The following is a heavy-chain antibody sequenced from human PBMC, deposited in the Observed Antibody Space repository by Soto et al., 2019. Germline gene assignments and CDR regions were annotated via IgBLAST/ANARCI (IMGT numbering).Heavy chain of an antibody. J-gene: IGHJ5*02. Sequence: PSETMSLTCTVSGGSISSYYGSWIRQPPGKGLEWIGYIYYSGSTNYNPSLKSRVTISVDTSKNQFSLKLSSVTAADTAVYYCARFYCSGGSCYRYNWFDPWGQGTLVTVSS. CDR3: ARFYCSGGSCYRYNWFDP. V-gene: IGHV4-59*08. CDR1: GGSISSYY. D-gene: IGHD2-15*01. CDR2: IYYSGST.